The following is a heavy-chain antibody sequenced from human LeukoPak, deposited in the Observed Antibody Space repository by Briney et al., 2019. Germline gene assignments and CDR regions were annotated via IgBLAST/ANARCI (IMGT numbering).Heavy chain of an antibody. Sequence: ASVKVSCKASGYTFTDYYIHCVRQAPGQGLEWMGWIGPKNGDTHYAQKFQGRLTMTRDTSITTAFIELSRLASDDTAVYYCVRDHASSYDYWGQGTLVTVSS. V-gene: IGHV1-2*02. CDR3: VRDHASSYDY. CDR2: IGPKNGDT. J-gene: IGHJ4*02. CDR1: GYTFTDYY. D-gene: IGHD1-26*01.